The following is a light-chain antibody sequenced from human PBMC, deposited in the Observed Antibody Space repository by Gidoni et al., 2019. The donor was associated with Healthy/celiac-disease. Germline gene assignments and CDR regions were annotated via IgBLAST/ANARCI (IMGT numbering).Light chain of an antibody. CDR3: QQYNSYWT. Sequence: DIQMTQSPSTLSASVGDRVTITCRASQSISSWLAWYQQKPGKAPKLLIYDASSLESGVPSRFSGSGSGTEFTLTISSLQPDDFATYYCQQYNSYWTFGQGTKVEXK. CDR1: QSISSW. CDR2: DAS. J-gene: IGKJ1*01. V-gene: IGKV1-5*01.